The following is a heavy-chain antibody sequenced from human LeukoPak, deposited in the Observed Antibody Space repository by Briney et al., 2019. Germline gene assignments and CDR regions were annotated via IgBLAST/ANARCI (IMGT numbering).Heavy chain of an antibody. J-gene: IGHJ6*03. V-gene: IGHV3-11*01. D-gene: IGHD6-13*01. CDR2: ISSSGSTI. CDR1: GFTFSDYY. CDR3: ASPPVPQAAAITPGYFYYYMDV. Sequence: GGSLRLSCAASGFTFSDYYTSWIRQAPGKGLEWVSYISSSGSTIYYADSVKGRFTISRDNAKNSLYLQMNSLRAEDTAVYYCASPPVPQAAAITPGYFYYYMDVWGKGTTVTVSS.